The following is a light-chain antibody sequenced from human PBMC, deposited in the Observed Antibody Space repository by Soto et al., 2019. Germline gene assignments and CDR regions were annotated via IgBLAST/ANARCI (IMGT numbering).Light chain of an antibody. CDR1: SSDVGSYDL. Sequence: QSALTQPASVSGSPGQSITISCTGTSSDVGSYDLVSWYQQHPGKAPKLVIYEGTKRPSGVSNPFSGSKSGTTASLTISGLQAEDEADYYCCSYAGSSTWVFGGGTKVTVL. J-gene: IGLJ3*02. V-gene: IGLV2-23*01. CDR3: CSYAGSSTWV. CDR2: EGT.